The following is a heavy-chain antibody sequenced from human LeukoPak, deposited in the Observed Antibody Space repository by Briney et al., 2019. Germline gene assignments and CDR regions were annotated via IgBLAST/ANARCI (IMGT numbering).Heavy chain of an antibody. V-gene: IGHV3-23*01. CDR3: AREYRSYSYGRGALDI. CDR2: FSGSGDGT. D-gene: IGHD3-16*01. CDR1: GFTFSSYA. J-gene: IGHJ3*02. Sequence: GGSLRLSCATSGFTFSSYAMTWVRQAPGKGLEWVPAFSGSGDGTYYADSVKGRFIISRDNSKNTLYLQMNSLRAEDTAVYYCAREYRSYSYGRGALDIWGQGTMVTVSS.